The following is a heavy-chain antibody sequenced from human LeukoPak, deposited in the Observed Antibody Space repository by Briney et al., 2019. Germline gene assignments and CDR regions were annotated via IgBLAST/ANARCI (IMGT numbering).Heavy chain of an antibody. V-gene: IGHV1-46*01. Sequence: GASVKVSCKASGYTFTSYYMHWVRQAPGQGLEWMGIINPSGGSTSYAQKFQGRVTMTRDTSISTAYMELSRLRSDDTAVYYCARDIGGRWLRSSPDYWGREPWSPSPQ. CDR3: ARDIGGRWLRSSPDY. CDR2: INPSGGST. J-gene: IGHJ4*02. CDR1: GYTFTSYY. D-gene: IGHD5-24*01.